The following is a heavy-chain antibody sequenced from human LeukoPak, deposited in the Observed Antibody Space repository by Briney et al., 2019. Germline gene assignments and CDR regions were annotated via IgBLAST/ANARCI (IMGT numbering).Heavy chain of an antibody. Sequence: PGGSLRLSCSASGFTFSSYGMHWVRQAPGKGLEYVSAISSNGYSTYYVDSVKGRFTISRDNSKNTLYLQTRSLRAEDTAVYYCVEDRYSHPMVRGVIFDYWGQGTLVTVSS. CDR1: GFTFSSYG. CDR2: ISSNGYST. V-gene: IGHV3-64D*06. J-gene: IGHJ4*02. D-gene: IGHD3-10*01. CDR3: VEDRYSHPMVRGVIFDY.